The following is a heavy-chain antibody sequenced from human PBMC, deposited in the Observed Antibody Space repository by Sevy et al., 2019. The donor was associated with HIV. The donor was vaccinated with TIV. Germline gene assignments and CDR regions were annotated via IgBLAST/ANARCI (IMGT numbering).Heavy chain of an antibody. V-gene: IGHV3-30*18. CDR2: ISYDGSNK. J-gene: IGHJ4*02. CDR3: AKEEEGIYDSSGYYYYFDY. CDR1: GFTFSSYG. Sequence: GGSLRLSCAASGFTFSSYGMHWVRQAPGKGLEWVAVISYDGSNKYYADSVKGRFTISRDNSKNTLYLQMNSLRAEDTAVYYCAKEEEGIYDSSGYYYYFDYWGQGTLVTVSS. D-gene: IGHD3-22*01.